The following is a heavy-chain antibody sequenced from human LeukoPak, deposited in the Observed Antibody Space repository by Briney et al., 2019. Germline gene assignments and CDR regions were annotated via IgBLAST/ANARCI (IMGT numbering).Heavy chain of an antibody. V-gene: IGHV3-74*01. CDR1: GFTFSSYW. J-gene: IGHJ3*02. CDR3: VRWQDI. Sequence: PGGSLRLSCAASGFTFSSYWMHWVRQAPGKGLVWVSRIKTDGSYASYAESVKGRFTVSRDNAKNTLYLQMNSLRAEDTAVYYCVRWQDIWDQGTMVTVSS. CDR2: IKTDGSYA.